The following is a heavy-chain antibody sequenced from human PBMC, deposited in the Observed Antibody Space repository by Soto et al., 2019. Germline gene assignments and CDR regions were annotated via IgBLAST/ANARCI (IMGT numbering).Heavy chain of an antibody. CDR3: VFFFQAEDGIRARSAVSAFLLNRSSDL. J-gene: IGHJ2*01. CDR1: WCTSVNFA. CDR2: ISYDGRKK. D-gene: IGHD1-26*01. V-gene: IGHV3-30*04. Sequence: FMSLPWTVAWCTSVNFAVRRISKAPSKGLEWAAVISYDGRKKYYADSMKGRFTFSRDKSKNALYLQMNSLGAEDTAVYFCVFFFQAEDGIRARSAVSAFLLNRSSDL.